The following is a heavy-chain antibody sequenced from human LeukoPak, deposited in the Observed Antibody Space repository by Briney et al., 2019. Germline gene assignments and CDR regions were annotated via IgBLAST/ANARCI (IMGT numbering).Heavy chain of an antibody. CDR3: ARGHCSGGSCYLYAFDI. V-gene: IGHV1-18*04. CDR2: ISAYNGNT. Sequence: ASVKVSCKASGYTFTGYYMHWVRQAPGQGLEWMGWISAYNGNTNYAQKLQGRVTMTTDTSTSTAYMELRSLRSDDTAVYYCARGHCSGGSCYLYAFDIWGQGTMVTVSS. J-gene: IGHJ3*02. D-gene: IGHD2-15*01. CDR1: GYTFTGYY.